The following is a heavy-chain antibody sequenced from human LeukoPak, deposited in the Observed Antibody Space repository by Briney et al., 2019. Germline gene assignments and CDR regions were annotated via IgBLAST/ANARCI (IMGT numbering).Heavy chain of an antibody. CDR1: GFTFSSFS. D-gene: IGHD3-22*01. J-gene: IGHJ4*02. CDR3: ARDRETSGYYRYFDY. V-gene: IGHV3-21*01. Sequence: GGSLRLSCAASGFTFSSFSIDWVRPARGKGVEGVSSISSSSTFIYYADSVKGRFTISRDNAKNSLYLQMNSLRAEDTAVYYCARDRETSGYYRYFDYWGQGTLVTVSS. CDR2: ISSSSTFI.